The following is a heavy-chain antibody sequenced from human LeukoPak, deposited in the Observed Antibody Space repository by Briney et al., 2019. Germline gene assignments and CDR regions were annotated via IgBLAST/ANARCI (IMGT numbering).Heavy chain of an antibody. D-gene: IGHD2-2*01. V-gene: IGHV1-24*01. CDR2: FDPEDGET. CDR3: ATGGYCSSTSCYESQLHNWFDP. CDR1: GYTLTELS. J-gene: IGHJ5*02. Sequence: GASVKVSCKVSGYTLTELSMHWVRQAPGKGLEWMGGFDPEDGETIYAQKFQGRVTMTEDTSTDTAYMELSSLRSEDTAVYYCATGGYCSSTSCYESQLHNWFDPWGQGTLVTVSS.